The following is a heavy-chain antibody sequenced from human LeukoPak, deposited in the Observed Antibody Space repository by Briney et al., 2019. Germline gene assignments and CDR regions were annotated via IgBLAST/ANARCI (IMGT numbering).Heavy chain of an antibody. CDR2: INWNGGST. CDR3: ARDQLLVSSGSFDY. V-gene: IGHV3-20*04. CDR1: GFTFDDYG. D-gene: IGHD3-22*01. Sequence: GGSLRLSCAASGFTFDDYGMSWVRQAPGKGLEWVSGINWNGGSTGYADSVKGRFTISRDNAKNSLYLQMNSLRAEDTALYYCARDQLLVSSGSFDYWGQGTLVTVSS. J-gene: IGHJ4*02.